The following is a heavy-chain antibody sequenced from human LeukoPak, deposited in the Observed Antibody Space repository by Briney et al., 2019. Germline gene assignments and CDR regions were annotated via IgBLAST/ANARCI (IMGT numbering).Heavy chain of an antibody. CDR2: INHSGST. Sequence: SETLSLTCAVYGGSFSDYYWNWIRQPPGKGLEWIGEINHSGSTNYNPSLKSRVTISVDTSKNQFSLKLSSVTAADTAVYYCASQTTYYYDSSGYSFDYWGQGTLVTVSS. CDR3: ASQTTYYYDSSGYSFDY. V-gene: IGHV4-34*01. CDR1: GGSFSDYY. D-gene: IGHD3-22*01. J-gene: IGHJ4*02.